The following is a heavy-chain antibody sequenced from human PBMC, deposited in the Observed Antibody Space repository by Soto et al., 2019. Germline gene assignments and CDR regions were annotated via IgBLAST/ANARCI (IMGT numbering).Heavy chain of an antibody. CDR2: ISAYNSNT. Sequence: ASVKVSCKASGYTFTSYGISWVRQAPGQGQEWIGWISAYNSNTNYAQKLQGRDNMNTDTSTSTAYMELRSLRPDDTAVYYCARAVAVAGSFPTQDDYWGQGTLVTVSS. J-gene: IGHJ4*02. CDR3: ARAVAVAGSFPTQDDY. V-gene: IGHV1-18*01. CDR1: GYTFTSYG. D-gene: IGHD6-19*01.